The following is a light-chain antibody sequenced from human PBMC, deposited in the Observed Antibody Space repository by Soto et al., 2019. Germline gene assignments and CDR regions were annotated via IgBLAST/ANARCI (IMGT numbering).Light chain of an antibody. CDR3: AAWDDSLNAVV. CDR2: SSS. J-gene: IGLJ2*01. V-gene: IGLV1-44*01. Sequence: QSVLTQPPSASGAPGQRVTISCTGSNSNIGTTTVNWYQHVPGTAPKLLIYSSSHRPSGGPDRFSCSRSGTSAALPISGLQSEDEADYYCAAWDDSLNAVVFGGGTKLTVL. CDR1: NSNIGTTT.